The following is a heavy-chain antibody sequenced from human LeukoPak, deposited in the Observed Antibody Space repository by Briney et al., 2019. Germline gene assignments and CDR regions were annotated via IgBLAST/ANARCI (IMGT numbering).Heavy chain of an antibody. CDR3: ARDRRDYGDEAYYYYYGMDV. V-gene: IGHV3-30*04. Sequence: GGSLRLSCAASGFTFSSYAMHWVRQAPGKGLEWVAVISYDGSNKYYADSVKGRFTISRDNSKNTLYLQMNSLRAEDTAVYYCARDRRDYGDEAYYYYYGMDVWGQGTTVTVSS. CDR1: GFTFSSYA. CDR2: ISYDGSNK. J-gene: IGHJ6*02. D-gene: IGHD4-17*01.